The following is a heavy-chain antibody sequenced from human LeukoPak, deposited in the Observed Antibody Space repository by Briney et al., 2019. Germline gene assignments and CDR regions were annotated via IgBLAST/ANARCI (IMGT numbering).Heavy chain of an antibody. CDR1: GYSISSGYY. CDR3: ARDNRYGSGSSPIDY. D-gene: IGHD3-10*01. J-gene: IGHJ4*02. CDR2: IYHSGST. V-gene: IGHV4-38-2*02. Sequence: PSETLSLTCAVSGYSISSGYYWAWIRQPPGRGLEWIGSIYHSGSTYYNPSLKSRVTISVDTSKNQFSLKLSSVTAADTAVYYCARDNRYGSGSSPIDYWGQGTLVTVSS.